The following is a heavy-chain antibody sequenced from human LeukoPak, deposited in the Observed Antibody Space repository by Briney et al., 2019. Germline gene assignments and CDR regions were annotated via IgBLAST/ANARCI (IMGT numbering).Heavy chain of an antibody. D-gene: IGHD3-10*01. CDR2: MNPNSGNT. J-gene: IGHJ5*02. Sequence: ASVKVSCKASGYTFTSYDINWVRQATGQGLEWMGWMNPNSGNTGYAQMFQGRVTMTRNTSISTAYMELSSLRSEDTAVYYCARGVTPTYYYGSGSHNWFDPWGQGTLVTVSS. CDR1: GYTFTSYD. CDR3: ARGVTPTYYYGSGSHNWFDP. V-gene: IGHV1-8*01.